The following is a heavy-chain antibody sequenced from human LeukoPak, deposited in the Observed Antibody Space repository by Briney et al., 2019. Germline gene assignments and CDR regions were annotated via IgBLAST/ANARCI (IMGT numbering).Heavy chain of an antibody. D-gene: IGHD3-22*01. CDR1: GFTFSGFW. CDR2: INSDGSEG. V-gene: IGHV3-7*03. J-gene: IGHJ4*02. CDR3: ARDRGVVGNFDY. Sequence: PGGSLRLSCAVSGFTFSGFWMSWSRQAPGKGLEWVASINSDGSEGYYADVVKGRFTISRDNAKNSLYLEMNSRRAEDTALYYCARDRGVVGNFDYWGQGTLVTVSS.